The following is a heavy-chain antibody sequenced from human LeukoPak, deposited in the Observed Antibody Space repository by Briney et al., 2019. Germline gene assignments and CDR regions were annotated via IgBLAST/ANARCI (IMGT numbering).Heavy chain of an antibody. CDR2: IYYSGST. D-gene: IGHD3-22*01. CDR1: GGSISSSSYY. J-gene: IGHJ4*02. CDR3: ARAMYYYDSSGYRRGDFDY. V-gene: IGHV4-39*01. Sequence: SETLSLTCTVSGGSISSSSYYWGWIRQPPGKGLEWIGSIYYSGSTYYNPSLKSRVTISVDTSKNQFSLKLSSVTAADTAVYYCARAMYYYDSSGYRRGDFDYWGQGTLVTVSS.